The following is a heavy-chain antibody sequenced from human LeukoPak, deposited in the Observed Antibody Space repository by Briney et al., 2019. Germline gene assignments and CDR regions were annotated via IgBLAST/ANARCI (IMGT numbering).Heavy chain of an antibody. CDR2: ISWNGGST. CDR3: AGQISESYSLHDY. CDR1: GFTFDDYG. J-gene: IGHJ4*02. V-gene: IGHV3-20*04. Sequence: PGGSLRLSCVASGFTFDDYGMNWVRQAPGKGLEWVSGISWNGGSTGYADSVKGRFTISRDNAKNSLYLQMNSLRAEDTAVYYCAGQISESYSLHDYWGQGTLVTVSS. D-gene: IGHD1-26*01.